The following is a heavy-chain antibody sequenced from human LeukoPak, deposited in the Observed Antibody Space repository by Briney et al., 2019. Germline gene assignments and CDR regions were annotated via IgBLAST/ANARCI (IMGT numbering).Heavy chain of an antibody. J-gene: IGHJ4*02. D-gene: IGHD4-11*01. Sequence: GGSLRLSCAASGFTFSDYYMSWIRQAPGKGLEWVSSISSSSSYIYYADSVKGRFTISRDNAKNSLYLQMNSLRAEDTAVYYCARDPLTTQGFDYWGQGTLVTVSS. V-gene: IGHV3-11*06. CDR1: GFTFSDYY. CDR3: ARDPLTTQGFDY. CDR2: ISSSSSYI.